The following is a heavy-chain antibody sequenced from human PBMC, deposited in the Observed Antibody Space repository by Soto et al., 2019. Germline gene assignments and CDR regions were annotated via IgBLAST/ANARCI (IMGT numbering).Heavy chain of an antibody. CDR2: ISYDGSNK. CDR1: GFTFSSYA. J-gene: IGHJ4*02. Sequence: PWGSLRLSCAASGFTFSSYAMHWVRQAPGKGLEWVAVISYDGSNKYYADSVKGRFTISRDNSKNTLYLQMNSLRAEDTAVYYCARDLAAQLDYWGQGTLVTAPQ. D-gene: IGHD2-2*01. V-gene: IGHV3-30-3*01. CDR3: ARDLAAQLDY.